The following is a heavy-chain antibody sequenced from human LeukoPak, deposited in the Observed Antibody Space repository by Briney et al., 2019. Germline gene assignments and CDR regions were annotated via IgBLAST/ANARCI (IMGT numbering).Heavy chain of an antibody. Sequence: ASVKVSCKASGYSFTSYYIHWVRQAPGQGLEWMGWISAYNGNTNYAQKLQGRVTMTTDTSTSTAYMEVSRLRSDDTAVYYCAREEVDYWGQGTLVTVSS. CDR1: GYSFTSYY. CDR2: ISAYNGNT. J-gene: IGHJ4*02. V-gene: IGHV1-18*04. CDR3: AREEVDY.